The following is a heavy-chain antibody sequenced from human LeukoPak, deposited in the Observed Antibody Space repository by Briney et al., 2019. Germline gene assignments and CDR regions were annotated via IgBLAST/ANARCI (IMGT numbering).Heavy chain of an antibody. CDR2: INHSGST. D-gene: IGHD6-13*01. CDR1: GGSFSGYY. CDR3: AREAAAASDY. Sequence: SETLSLTCAVYGGSFSGYYWSWIRQPPGKGLEWIGEINHSGSTNYNPSLKSRVTISVDTSKNQFSLKLSSVTAADTAVYYCAREAAAASDYWGQGTLVTVSS. J-gene: IGHJ4*02. V-gene: IGHV4-34*01.